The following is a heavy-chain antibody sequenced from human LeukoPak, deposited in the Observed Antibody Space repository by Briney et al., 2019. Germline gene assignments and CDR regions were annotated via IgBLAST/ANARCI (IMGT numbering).Heavy chain of an antibody. CDR2: ISYDGSNK. CDR3: ARGAASFDY. D-gene: IGHD2-15*01. Sequence: GGSLRLSCAASGFTFSSYAMHWVRQAPGKGLEWVAVISYDGSNKYYADSVKGRFTISRDNSKNTLYLQMNSLRAEDTAVYYCARGAASFDYWGQGILVTVSS. V-gene: IGHV3-30-3*01. J-gene: IGHJ4*02. CDR1: GFTFSSYA.